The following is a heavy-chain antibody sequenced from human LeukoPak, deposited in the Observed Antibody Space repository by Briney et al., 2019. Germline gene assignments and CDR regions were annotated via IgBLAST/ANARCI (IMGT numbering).Heavy chain of an antibody. Sequence: GGSLRLSCAASGFTFSTYSMNWVRLAPGKGLEWVSYISSSSSTIYYADSVKGRFTISRDNAKNSLYLQMNSLRAEDTAVYYCARAPSQLNDYWGQGTLVTVSS. CDR2: ISSSSSTI. D-gene: IGHD2-2*01. CDR3: ARAPSQLNDY. J-gene: IGHJ4*02. CDR1: GFTFSTYS. V-gene: IGHV3-48*01.